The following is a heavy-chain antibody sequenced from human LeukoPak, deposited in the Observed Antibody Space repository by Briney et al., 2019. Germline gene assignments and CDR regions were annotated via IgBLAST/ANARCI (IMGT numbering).Heavy chain of an antibody. CDR2: IYYSGST. Sequence: PPETLSLTCTVSGGSISSGSYYWSWIRQPAGKGLEWIGYIYYSGSTNYNPSLKSRVTISVDTSKSQFSLKLSSVTAADTAVYYCARNYYDSSGPSFDYWGQGTLVTVSS. CDR3: ARNYYDSSGPSFDY. J-gene: IGHJ4*02. D-gene: IGHD3-22*01. CDR1: GGSISSGSYY. V-gene: IGHV4-61*10.